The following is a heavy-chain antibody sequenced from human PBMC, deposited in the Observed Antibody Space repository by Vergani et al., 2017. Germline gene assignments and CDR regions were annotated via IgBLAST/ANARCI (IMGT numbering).Heavy chain of an antibody. CDR3: ARTLKFLDMDV. CDR1: GFKFSDHY. D-gene: IGHD3-3*01. Sequence: LEESGGGSVKPGGSLRLSCAASGFKFSDHYMSWIRQAPGKGLEWVARTRNKARGYSTDYAASVRGRFIVSRDASGKSVSLQMTRLRIDDTAVYFCARTLKFLDMDVWGKGTTVTVSS. CDR2: TRNKARGYST. J-gene: IGHJ6*04. V-gene: IGHV3-72*01.